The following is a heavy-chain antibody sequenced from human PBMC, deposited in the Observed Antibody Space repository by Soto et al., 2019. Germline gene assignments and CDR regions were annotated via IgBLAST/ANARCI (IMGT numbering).Heavy chain of an antibody. CDR3: ARGDGRGSSGFYYCYGMDV. CDR1: GFTFTNYF. CDR2: ISPDAGST. J-gene: IGHJ6*02. V-gene: IGHV1-46*01. Sequence: QVQLVQSGAEVKNPGASVMVSCKASGFTFTNYFFHWVRQAPRQGLAWMGIISPDAGSTNYVHSLQGRVTITSDTSTSTVYMELSSLRSEDTAVYYCARGDGRGSSGFYYCYGMDVWGHGTTVTVSS. D-gene: IGHD6-25*01.